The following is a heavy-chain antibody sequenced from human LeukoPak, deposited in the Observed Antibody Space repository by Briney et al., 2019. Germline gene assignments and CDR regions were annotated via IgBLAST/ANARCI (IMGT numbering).Heavy chain of an antibody. D-gene: IGHD2-2*01. J-gene: IGHJ5*02. CDR1: GGSISSYY. CDR2: IYYSGST. V-gene: IGHV4-59*12. CDR3: ARDRVVVVPAAVPTGFDP. Sequence: PSETLSLTCTVSGGSISSYYWSWIRQPPGKGLEWIGYIYYSGSTNYNPSLKSRVTISVDTSKNQFSLKLSSVTAADTAVYYCARDRVVVVPAAVPTGFDPWGQGTLVTVSS.